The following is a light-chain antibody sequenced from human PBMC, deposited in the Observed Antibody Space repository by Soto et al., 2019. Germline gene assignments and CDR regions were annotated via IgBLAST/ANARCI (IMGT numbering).Light chain of an antibody. V-gene: IGKV1-5*03. Sequence: DIPMSQSPSTLSASVGDRVIIDCRASQSIGSWLAWYQQKPGKAPKLLIYKASSLESGVPSRFSGSGSGTEFTLTIRSLQPDDFATYYCQQYNTYLWTFGQGTKVDI. J-gene: IGKJ1*01. CDR3: QQYNTYLWT. CDR2: KAS. CDR1: QSIGSW.